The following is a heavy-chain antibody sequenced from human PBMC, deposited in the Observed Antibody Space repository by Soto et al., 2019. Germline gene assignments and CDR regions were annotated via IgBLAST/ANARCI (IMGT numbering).Heavy chain of an antibody. CDR3: ARKDKSGYFNWFDP. J-gene: IGHJ5*02. Sequence: GESLKISCRTSGYKFTSSWIAWVRQMPGKGLEWMGIIFPSDSDTRYSPSFQGQVTISADRSTSTVFLQWASLKASDTAVYFCARKDKSGYFNWFDPWGQGTLVTVS. CDR2: IFPSDSDT. CDR1: GYKFTSSW. V-gene: IGHV5-51*01. D-gene: IGHD3-22*01.